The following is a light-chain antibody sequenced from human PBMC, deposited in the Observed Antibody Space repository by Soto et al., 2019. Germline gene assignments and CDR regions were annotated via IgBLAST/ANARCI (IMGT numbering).Light chain of an antibody. J-gene: IGKJ3*01. V-gene: IGKV3-20*01. Sequence: EFVLTQSPGTLSLSPGERATLSCRASQSVSSTFLVWYQQKPGQTPRLLIYGASSRASGIPDRFSGSGSWTKVTLLISRLQPEDFAAYYCHHYDDSPPFTFGHGTKVDI. CDR2: GAS. CDR3: HHYDDSPPFT. CDR1: QSVSSTF.